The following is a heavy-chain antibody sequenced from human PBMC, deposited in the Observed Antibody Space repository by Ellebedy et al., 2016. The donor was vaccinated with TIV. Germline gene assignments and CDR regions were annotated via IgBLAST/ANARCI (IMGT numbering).Heavy chain of an antibody. J-gene: IGHJ3*02. V-gene: IGHV1-69*13. D-gene: IGHD2-21*02. CDR3: AREFVVVTAIVSSNAFDI. CDR2: IIPIFGTA. Sequence: AASVKVSCKASGGTFSSYAISWVRQASGQGLEWMGGIIPIFGTANYAQKFQGRVTITADESTSTAYMELSSLRSEDTAVYYCAREFVVVTAIVSSNAFDIWGQGTMVTVSS. CDR1: GGTFSSYA.